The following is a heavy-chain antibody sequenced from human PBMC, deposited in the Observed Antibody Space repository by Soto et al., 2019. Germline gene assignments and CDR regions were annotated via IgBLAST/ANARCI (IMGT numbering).Heavy chain of an antibody. D-gene: IGHD6-6*01. CDR3: AKDRRQLSALDM. V-gene: IGHV3-30*18. J-gene: IGHJ3*02. CDR1: GFSFSSYG. Sequence: VGSLRLSGAASGFSFSSYGMHWVRQAPGRGLEWVTVISNDGNRKYYGESVKGRFSVSRDNDKDTLYLQMNGLRPEDTGVYYCAKDRRQLSALDMWGQGTTVTVSS. CDR2: ISNDGNRK.